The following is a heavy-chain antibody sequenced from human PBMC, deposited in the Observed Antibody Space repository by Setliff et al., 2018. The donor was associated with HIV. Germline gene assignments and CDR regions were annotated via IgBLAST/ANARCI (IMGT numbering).Heavy chain of an antibody. V-gene: IGHV1-18*01. CDR2: ISPYIGHT. CDR1: GYTFTTYG. D-gene: IGHD6-25*01. CDR3: ARDAPAINDY. J-gene: IGHJ4*02. Sequence: ASVKVSCKASGYTFTTYGISWVRQAPGHGLEWMGWISPYIGHTNYAQNFQGRVTMTIDTSTSTAYMELSSLRSDDTAVYYCARDAPAINDYWGQGTLVTVSS.